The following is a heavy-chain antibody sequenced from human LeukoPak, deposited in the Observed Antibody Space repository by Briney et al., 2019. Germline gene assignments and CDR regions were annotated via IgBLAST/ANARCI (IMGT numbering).Heavy chain of an antibody. J-gene: IGHJ4*02. CDR1: GGSFSGYY. CDR2: INHSGST. D-gene: IGHD3-9*01. Sequence: SETLSLTCAVYGGSFSGYYWSWIRQPPGKGLEWIGEINHSGSTNYNPSLKSRVTISVDTSKNQFSLKLSSVTAADTAVYYCARGLSVLRYFDWLSSSREAPFDHWGQGTLVTVPS. CDR3: ARGLSVLRYFDWLSSSREAPFDH. V-gene: IGHV4-34*01.